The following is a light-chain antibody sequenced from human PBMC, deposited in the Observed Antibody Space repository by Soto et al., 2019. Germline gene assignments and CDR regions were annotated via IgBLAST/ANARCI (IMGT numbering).Light chain of an antibody. Sequence: EIVLTQSPGTLSLSPGERATLSCRASQSVSSSYLAWYQQKPGQAPRLLIYDTSSRATGIPDRFSGSGSGTVFTLAISRLEPEDFAVYYCQQSGSSPSFGQGPKVELK. J-gene: IGKJ1*01. CDR2: DTS. CDR3: QQSGSSPS. CDR1: QSVSSSY. V-gene: IGKV3-20*01.